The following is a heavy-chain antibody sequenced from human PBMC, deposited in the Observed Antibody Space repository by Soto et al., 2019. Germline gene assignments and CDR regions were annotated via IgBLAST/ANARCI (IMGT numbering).Heavy chain of an antibody. CDR1: GFGFTFSTSA. D-gene: IGHD3-10*01. CDR3: AKVVHGSGSYSQYFEY. V-gene: IGHV3-23*01. CDR2: FRESGGTT. J-gene: IGHJ4*02. Sequence: GGSLRLSCAASGFGFTFSTSAMSWVRQAPGKGLEWVSTFRESGGTTHYANSVKGRFTISRDTSKNTLYLQMNSLRAEDTAVYYCAKVVHGSGSYSQYFEYWGQGTLVTVSS.